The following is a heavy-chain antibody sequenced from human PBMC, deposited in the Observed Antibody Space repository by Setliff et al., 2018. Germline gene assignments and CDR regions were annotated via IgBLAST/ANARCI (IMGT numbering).Heavy chain of an antibody. V-gene: IGHV1-18*01. CDR1: GYTFTNYG. CDR2: INNYSFKT. D-gene: IGHD3-22*01. CDR3: ARINFYVSSGYYYAPDY. J-gene: IGHJ4*02. Sequence: GASVKVSCKTSGYTFTNYGITWVRQAPGQGLEWMGWINNYSFKTNYPQKFLGRVPVTTDTSTGTAYMELGSLTSDDTAIYYCARINFYVSSGYYYAPDYWGPGTLVTVSS.